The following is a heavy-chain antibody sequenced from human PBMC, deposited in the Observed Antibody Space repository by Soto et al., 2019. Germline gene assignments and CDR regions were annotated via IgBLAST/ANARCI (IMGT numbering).Heavy chain of an antibody. Sequence: GGSLRLSCAGSGFTFINYAMTWVRQAPGKGLEWVSSISNRGSDTYYVDSVKGRFTISRGNSKNTLYLQMNSLRAEDTAVYYCAKDTYSSSWYFWGQGTLVTVSS. D-gene: IGHD6-13*01. CDR2: ISNRGSDT. V-gene: IGHV3-23*01. J-gene: IGHJ4*02. CDR3: AKDTYSSSWYF. CDR1: GFTFINYA.